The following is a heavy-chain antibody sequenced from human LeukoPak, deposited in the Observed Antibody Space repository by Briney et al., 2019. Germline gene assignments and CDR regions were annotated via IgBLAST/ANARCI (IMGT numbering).Heavy chain of an antibody. CDR2: IIPIFGTA. D-gene: IGHD3-22*01. CDR1: GYTFTGYY. J-gene: IGHJ4*02. Sequence: SVKVSCKASGYTFTGYYMHWVRQAPGQGLEWMGGIIPIFGTANYAQKFQGRVTITADESTSTAYMELSSLRSEDTAVYYCARDRPHYYDSSGYYYMFDYWGQGTLVTVSS. V-gene: IGHV1-69*13. CDR3: ARDRPHYYDSSGYYYMFDY.